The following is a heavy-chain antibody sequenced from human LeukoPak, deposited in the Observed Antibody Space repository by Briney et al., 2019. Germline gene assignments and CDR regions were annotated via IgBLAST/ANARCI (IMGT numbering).Heavy chain of an antibody. D-gene: IGHD3-3*01. V-gene: IGHV1-69*13. J-gene: IGHJ3*02. CDR3: ARQGEYNYDFWSGYYTDAFDI. CDR2: IIPIFGTA. CDR1: GGTFSSYA. Sequence: ASVKVSCKASGGTFSSYAISWVRQAPGQGLEWMGGIIPIFGTANYALKFQGRVTITADESTSTAYMELSSLRSEDTAVYYCARQGEYNYDFWSGYYTDAFDIWGQGTMVTVSS.